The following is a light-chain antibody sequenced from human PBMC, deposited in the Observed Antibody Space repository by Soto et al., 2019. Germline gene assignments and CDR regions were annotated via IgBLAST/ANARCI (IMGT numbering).Light chain of an antibody. CDR2: EVN. V-gene: IGLV6-57*04. CDR3: QTCDSFNV. J-gene: IGLJ1*01. CDR1: SGSITSNF. Sequence: NFMLTQPHSVSESPGKTVTISCTRSSGSITSNFVQWYQQRPGSAPTTVIYEVNERPSGVPDRFSGSIDSSSNSASLTISGLRTEDEADYYCQTCDSFNVFGTGTKLTVL.